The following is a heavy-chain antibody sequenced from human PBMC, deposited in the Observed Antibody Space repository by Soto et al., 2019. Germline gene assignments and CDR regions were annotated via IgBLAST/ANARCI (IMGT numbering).Heavy chain of an antibody. CDR1: GFTFSSYA. CDR3: ARDYGDYVQIGASFDY. Sequence: PGGSLRLSCAASGFTFSSYAMHWVRQAPGKGLEWVAVISYDGSNKYYADSVKGRFTISRDNSKNTLYLQMNSLRAEDTAVYYCARDYGDYVQIGASFDYWGQGTLVTVSS. J-gene: IGHJ4*02. D-gene: IGHD4-17*01. V-gene: IGHV3-30-3*01. CDR2: ISYDGSNK.